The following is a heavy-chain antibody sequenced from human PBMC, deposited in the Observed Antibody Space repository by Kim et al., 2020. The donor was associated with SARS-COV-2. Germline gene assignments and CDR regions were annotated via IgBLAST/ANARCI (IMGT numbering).Heavy chain of an antibody. CDR2: INPNSGGT. Sequence: ASVKVSCKASGYTFTGYYMHWVRQAPGQGLEWMGWINPNSGGTDYAQEFQGRVTMTRDTSISTAYMELSRLRSDDTAVYYCATSRSYCGGDCYPGAFDYWGQGTLVTVSS. J-gene: IGHJ4*02. V-gene: IGHV1-2*02. D-gene: IGHD2-21*01. CDR1: GYTFTGYY. CDR3: ATSRSYCGGDCYPGAFDY.